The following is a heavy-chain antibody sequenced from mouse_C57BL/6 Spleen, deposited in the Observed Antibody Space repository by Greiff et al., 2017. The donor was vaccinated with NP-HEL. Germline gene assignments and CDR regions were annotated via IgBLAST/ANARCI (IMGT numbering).Heavy chain of an antibody. D-gene: IGHD2-4*01. CDR3: GRTGGITTRYYVDY. J-gene: IGHJ2*01. Sequence: QVQLQQPGAELVRPGSSVKLSCKASGYTFTSYWMHWVKQRPKQGLEWIGNIDPSDSETHYNQKFKDKATLTVDKSSSTAYMQLSSLTSEDSAVYYYGRTGGITTRYYVDYWGQGTTLTVSS. CDR2: IDPSDSET. CDR1: GYTFTSYW. V-gene: IGHV1-52*01.